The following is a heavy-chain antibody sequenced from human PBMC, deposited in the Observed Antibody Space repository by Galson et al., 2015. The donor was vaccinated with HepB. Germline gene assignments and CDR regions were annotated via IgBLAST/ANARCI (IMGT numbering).Heavy chain of an antibody. CDR2: IDPSDSYT. CDR1: GSSFTSYW. V-gene: IGHV5-10-1*01. J-gene: IGHJ6*03. Sequence: QSGAEVTKPGESLRISCKGSGSSFTSYWISWVRQMPGKGLEWMGRIDPSDSYTNYSPSFQGHVTISADKSISTAYLQWSSLKASDTAMYYCARHIHPFDGYSSSSDSYYYYYMDVWGKGTTVTVSS. D-gene: IGHD6-6*01. CDR3: ARHIHPFDGYSSSSDSYYYYYMDV.